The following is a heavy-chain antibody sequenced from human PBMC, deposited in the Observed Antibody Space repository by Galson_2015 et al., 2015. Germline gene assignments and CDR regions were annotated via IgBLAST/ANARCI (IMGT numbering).Heavy chain of an antibody. Sequence: SETLSLTCTVSGGSISSSSYSWGWIRQTPGKGLEWIGSIYYSGSTYYNPSLKSRVTISVDTSKNQFSLKLSSVTAADTAVYYCAGRDYDSGLIAYWGQGTLVTVSS. CDR1: GGSISSSSYS. D-gene: IGHD3-10*01. J-gene: IGHJ4*02. V-gene: IGHV4-39*01. CDR3: AGRDYDSGLIAY. CDR2: IYYSGST.